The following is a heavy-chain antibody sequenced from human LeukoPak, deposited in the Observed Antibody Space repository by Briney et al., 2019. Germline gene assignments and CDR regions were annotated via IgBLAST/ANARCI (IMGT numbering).Heavy chain of an antibody. V-gene: IGHV1-24*01. CDR2: FDPEDGET. J-gene: IGHJ3*02. Sequence: ASVKVSCKVSGYTLTELSMHWVRQAPGKGPEWMGGFDPEDGETIYAQKFQGRVTMTEDTSTDTAYMELSSLRSEDTAVYYCARGRQDSSGWYEAFDIWGQGTMVTVSS. D-gene: IGHD6-19*01. CDR3: ARGRQDSSGWYEAFDI. CDR1: GYTLTELS.